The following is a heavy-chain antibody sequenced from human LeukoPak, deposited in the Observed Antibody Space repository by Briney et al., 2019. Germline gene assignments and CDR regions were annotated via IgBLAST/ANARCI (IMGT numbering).Heavy chain of an antibody. CDR3: ARAGSYYYDSSGYHSRAFDY. J-gene: IGHJ4*02. Sequence: PSETLSLTCTVSGYSISSSYYWSWIRQPAGKGLEWIGRIYTSGSTNYNPSLKSRVTISVDTSKNQFSLKLSSVTAADTAVYYCARAGSYYYDSSGYHSRAFDYWGQGTLVTVSS. D-gene: IGHD3-22*01. CDR1: GYSISSSYY. CDR2: IYTSGST. V-gene: IGHV4-61*02.